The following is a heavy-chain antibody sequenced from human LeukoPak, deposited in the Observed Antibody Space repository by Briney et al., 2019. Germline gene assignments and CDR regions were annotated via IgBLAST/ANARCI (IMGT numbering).Heavy chain of an antibody. CDR2: IKQDGSEK. J-gene: IGHJ4*02. D-gene: IGHD6-6*01. Sequence: TGGSLRLSCAASGFTFSSYWTRWVRQAPGKGLEWVANIKQDGSEKYYVDSVKGRFTISRDNAKNSLYLQMNSPRAEDTAVYYCARDHYSSSDFDYWGQGTLVTVSS. CDR3: ARDHYSSSDFDY. CDR1: GFTFSSYW. V-gene: IGHV3-7*01.